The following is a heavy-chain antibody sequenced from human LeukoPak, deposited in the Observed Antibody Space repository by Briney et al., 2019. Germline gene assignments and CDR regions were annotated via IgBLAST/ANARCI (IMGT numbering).Heavy chain of an antibody. V-gene: IGHV4-4*07. CDR1: GGSISSYY. D-gene: IGHD3-22*01. Sequence: SETLSLTCTVSGGSISSYYWSWIRQPAGKGLEWIGRIYTSGSTNYNPSLKSRVTMSVDTSKNQFSLKLSSVTAADTAVYYCARRGYYDSSGSPYNWFDPWGQGTLVTVSS. CDR2: IYTSGST. J-gene: IGHJ5*02. CDR3: ARRGYYDSSGSPYNWFDP.